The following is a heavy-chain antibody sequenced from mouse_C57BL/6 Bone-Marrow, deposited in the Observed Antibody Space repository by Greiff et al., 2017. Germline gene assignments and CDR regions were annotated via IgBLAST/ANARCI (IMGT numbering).Heavy chain of an antibody. J-gene: IGHJ3*01. CDR1: GFNITDYY. CDR3: ARDPVAY. CDR2: IDPANGNT. V-gene: IGHV14-3*01. Sequence: VQLQQSGAELVKPGASVKLSCTASGFNITDYYIHWVKQRTEQGLEWIGRIDPANGNTKYAPKFQGKATITADTSSNTAYLQLSSLTSEDTAIYYCARDPVAYGGQGTLVTVSA.